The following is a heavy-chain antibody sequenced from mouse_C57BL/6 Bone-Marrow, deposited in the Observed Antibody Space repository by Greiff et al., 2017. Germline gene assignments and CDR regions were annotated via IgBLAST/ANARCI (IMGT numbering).Heavy chain of an antibody. D-gene: IGHD2-4*01. V-gene: IGHV5-4*03. CDR3: ARCSRLRRRFAY. CDR1: GFTFSSYA. Sequence: EVMLVESGGGLVKPGGSLKLSCAASGFTFSSYAMSWVRQTPDKRLEWVATISDGGSYTSYPDNVKGRFTISRDNDKNNLYLQMSHLKSEDRAMYYCARCSRLRRRFAYWGQGTLVTVAA. J-gene: IGHJ3*01. CDR2: ISDGGSYT.